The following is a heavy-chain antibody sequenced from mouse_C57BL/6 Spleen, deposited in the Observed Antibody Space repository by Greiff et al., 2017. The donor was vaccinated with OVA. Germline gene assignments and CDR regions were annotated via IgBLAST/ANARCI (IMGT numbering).Heavy chain of an antibody. J-gene: IGHJ4*01. D-gene: IGHD2-2*01. V-gene: IGHV5-17*01. Sequence: EVKVVESGGGLVKPGGSLKLSCAASGFTFSDYGMHWVRQAPEKGLEWVAYISSGSSTIYYADTVKGRFTISRDNAKNTLFLQMTSLRSEDTAMYYGARPHGYYYAMDYWGQGTSVTVSS. CDR2: ISSGSSTI. CDR3: ARPHGYYYAMDY. CDR1: GFTFSDYG.